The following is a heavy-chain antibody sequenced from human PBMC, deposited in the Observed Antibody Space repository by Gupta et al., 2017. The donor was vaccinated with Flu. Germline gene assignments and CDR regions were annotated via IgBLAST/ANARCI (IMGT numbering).Heavy chain of an antibody. J-gene: IGHJ6*02. CDR1: GGSISSSNW. D-gene: IGHD5-18*01. V-gene: IGHV4-4*02. Sequence: QVQLQESGPGLVKPSGTLSLTCAVSGGSISSSNWWSWVRQPPGKGLEWIGEIYHSGSTNYNPSLKSRVTISVDKSKNQFSLKLSSVTAADTAVYYCARVKGPNVDTAMSYYYYYGMDVWGQGTTVTVSS. CDR3: ARVKGPNVDTAMSYYYYYGMDV. CDR2: IYHSGST.